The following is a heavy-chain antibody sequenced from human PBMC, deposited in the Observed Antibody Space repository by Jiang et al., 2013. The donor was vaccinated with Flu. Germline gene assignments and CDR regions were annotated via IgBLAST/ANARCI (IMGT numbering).Heavy chain of an antibody. J-gene: IGHJ4*02. CDR3: ARRGPINVGVYNY. CDR2: IDHTGYP. D-gene: IGHD3-16*01. Sequence: LLKPSETLSLTCTVYGGPLSGYYWSWIRQPPGKGLEWIGEIDHTGYPNYNPSLKSRITMSVETSKKQFSLKVSSVTAADTAVYYCARRGPINVGVYNYWGQGSLVTVSS. V-gene: IGHV4-34*01. CDR1: GGPLSGYY.